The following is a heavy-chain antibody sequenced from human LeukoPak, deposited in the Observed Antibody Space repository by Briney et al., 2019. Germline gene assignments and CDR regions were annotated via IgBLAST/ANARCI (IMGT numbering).Heavy chain of an antibody. V-gene: IGHV3-9*01. J-gene: IGHJ4*02. CDR2: ISWNSGSI. Sequence: GGSLRLSCAASGFTFDDYAMHWVRQAPGKGPEWVSGISWNSGSIGYADSVKGRFTISRDNAKNSLYLQMNSLRAEDTALYYCAKDTVVVPAAFFDYWGQGTLVTVSS. CDR3: AKDTVVVPAAFFDY. CDR1: GFTFDDYA. D-gene: IGHD2-2*01.